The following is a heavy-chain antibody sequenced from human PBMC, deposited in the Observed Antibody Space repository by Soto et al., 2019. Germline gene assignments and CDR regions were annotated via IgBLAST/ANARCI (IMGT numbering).Heavy chain of an antibody. CDR1: GFTFSSYS. Sequence: EVQLVESGGGLVKPGGSLRLSCAASGFTFSSYSMNWVRQAPGKGLEWVSSISSSSSYIYYADSVKGRFTISRDNAKNSLYLQMNRLRAEDTAVYYCARGAARGAYYYYGMDVWGQGTTVTVSS. CDR3: ARGAARGAYYYYGMDV. CDR2: ISSSSSYI. V-gene: IGHV3-21*01. J-gene: IGHJ6*02. D-gene: IGHD3-10*01.